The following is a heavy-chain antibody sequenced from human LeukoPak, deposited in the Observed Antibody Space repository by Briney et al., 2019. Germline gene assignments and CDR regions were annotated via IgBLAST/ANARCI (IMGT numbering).Heavy chain of an antibody. Sequence: GASVKVSCKASGGTFSSYAIGWVRQAPGQGLEWMGRIIPSLGIANYAQKFQGRVTITADKSTSTAYMELSSLRSEDTAVYYCARDEWGVRGVGGYYYFGMDVWGQGTTVTVSS. CDR1: GGTFSSYA. J-gene: IGHJ6*02. CDR3: ARDEWGVRGVGGYYYFGMDV. V-gene: IGHV1-69*04. D-gene: IGHD3-10*01. CDR2: IIPSLGIA.